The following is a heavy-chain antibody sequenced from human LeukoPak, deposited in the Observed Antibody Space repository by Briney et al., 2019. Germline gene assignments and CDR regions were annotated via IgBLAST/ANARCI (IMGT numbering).Heavy chain of an antibody. J-gene: IGHJ6*01. V-gene: IGHV1-2*02. CDR3: ARDRVDYYYGMDV. D-gene: IGHD2-15*01. Sequence: ASVKVSCKASAYTFTGYYMHWVRQAPGQGLEWIGWINPNSGGTNYAQKFQGRVTMTRDTSISTAYMELSRLRSDDTAVYYCARDRVDYYYGMDVWGQGTTVTVSS. CDR1: AYTFTGYY. CDR2: INPNSGGT.